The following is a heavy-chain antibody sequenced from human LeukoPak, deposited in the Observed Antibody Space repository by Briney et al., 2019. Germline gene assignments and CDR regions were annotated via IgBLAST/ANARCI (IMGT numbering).Heavy chain of an antibody. V-gene: IGHV3-30-3*01. Sequence: PGGSLRLSCAASGFTLSSYAMHWVRQAPGKGLEWVAVISYDGSSKYHADSVKGRFTISRDNSKNTLYLQMNSLRAEDTAVYYCASAYIAVAGTGVYWGQGTLVTVSS. D-gene: IGHD6-19*01. CDR2: ISYDGSSK. CDR3: ASAYIAVAGTGVY. CDR1: GFTLSSYA. J-gene: IGHJ4*02.